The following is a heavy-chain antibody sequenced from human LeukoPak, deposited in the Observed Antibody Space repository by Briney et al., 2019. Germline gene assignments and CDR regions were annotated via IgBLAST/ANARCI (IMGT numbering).Heavy chain of an antibody. CDR2: ISGSGGST. D-gene: IGHD3-22*01. CDR1: GFTFSSYA. CDR3: AKGKRNYYDSSGYYYHDAFDI. Sequence: PGGSLRLSRAASGFTFSSYAMSWVRQAPGKGLEWVSVISGSGGSTYYADSVKGRFTISRDNSKNTLYLQMNSLRAEDTAVYYCAKGKRNYYDSSGYYYHDAFDIWGQGTMVTVSS. J-gene: IGHJ3*02. V-gene: IGHV3-23*01.